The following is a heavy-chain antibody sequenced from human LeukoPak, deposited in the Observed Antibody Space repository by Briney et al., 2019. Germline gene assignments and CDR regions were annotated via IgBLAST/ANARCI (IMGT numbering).Heavy chain of an antibody. CDR1: GITFSSYW. D-gene: IGHD6-6*01. V-gene: IGHV3-21*01. J-gene: IGHJ3*02. CDR3: ASLIVAARLGAFDI. Sequence: SGGSLRLSCAASGITFSSYWMHWVRQAPGKGLEWVSSISSSSSYIYYADSVKGRFTISRDNAKNSLYLQMNSLRAEDTAVYYCASLIVAARLGAFDIWGQGTMVTVSS. CDR2: ISSSSSYI.